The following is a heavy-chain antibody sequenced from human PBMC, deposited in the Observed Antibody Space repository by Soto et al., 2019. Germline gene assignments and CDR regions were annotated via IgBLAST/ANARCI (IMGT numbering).Heavy chain of an antibody. Sequence: ASVKVSCKASGYTFTSYAMHWVRQAPGQRLEWMGWINAGNGNTKYSQKFQGRVTITRDTSASTAYMELSSLRSEDTAVYYCARGPSGSYPPFDYWGQGTLVTVSS. D-gene: IGHD1-26*01. CDR1: GYTFTSYA. CDR2: INAGNGNT. CDR3: ARGPSGSYPPFDY. J-gene: IGHJ4*02. V-gene: IGHV1-3*01.